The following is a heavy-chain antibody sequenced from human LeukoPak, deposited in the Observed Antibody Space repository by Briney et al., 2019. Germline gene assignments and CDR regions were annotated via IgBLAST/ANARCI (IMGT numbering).Heavy chain of an antibody. Sequence: GASVKISCKVSGYTFTDYYMHWVQQAPGKGLEWMGLVDPEDGETIYAEKFQGRVTITADTSTDTAYMELSSLRSEDTAVYYCATPKLRLLEWLLLIWGQGTLVTVSS. D-gene: IGHD3-3*01. CDR1: GYTFTDYY. CDR3: ATPKLRLLEWLLLI. V-gene: IGHV1-69-2*01. CDR2: VDPEDGET. J-gene: IGHJ4*02.